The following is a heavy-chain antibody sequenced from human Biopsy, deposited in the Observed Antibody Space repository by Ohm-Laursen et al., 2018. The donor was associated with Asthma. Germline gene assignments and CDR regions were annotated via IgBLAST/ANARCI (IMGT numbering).Heavy chain of an antibody. CDR2: IYSGGTS. CDR1: GFTVSRDH. D-gene: IGHD2-21*02. CDR3: AGGVVGDSPLCNY. J-gene: IGHJ4*02. Sequence: SLRLSCTASGFTVSRDHMFWVRQAPGKGLEWVSVIYSGGTSDTADSVRGRFTISRDISKNTLSLQMNSLRAEDTAVYYCAGGVVGDSPLCNYWGQGTLVTVSS. V-gene: IGHV3-53*01.